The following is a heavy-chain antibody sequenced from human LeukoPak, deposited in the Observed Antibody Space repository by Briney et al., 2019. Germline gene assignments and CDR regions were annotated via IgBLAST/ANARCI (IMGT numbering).Heavy chain of an antibody. CDR3: ARFSGYSHGRKSVFDY. J-gene: IGHJ4*02. Sequence: SETLSLTCTVSGGSISSYYWSWIRQPPGKGLEWIGYIYYSGSTNYNPSLTSRVTISVDTSKNQFSLKLSSVTAADTAVYYCARFSGYSHGRKSVFDYWGQGTLVTVSS. D-gene: IGHD5-18*01. CDR1: GGSISSYY. CDR2: IYYSGST. V-gene: IGHV4-59*01.